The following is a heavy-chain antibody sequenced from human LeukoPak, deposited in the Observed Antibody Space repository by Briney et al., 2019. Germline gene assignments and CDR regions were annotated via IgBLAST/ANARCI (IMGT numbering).Heavy chain of an antibody. CDR3: AKYTGAQNYDPLKD. CDR2: IDASGRNT. D-gene: IGHD1-7*01. CDR1: GFTFSNFG. Sequence: GGSLRLSCAASGFTFSNFGMAWVRQAPGKGLEWVSAIDASGRNTHYAGSVKGRFSISRDNSKNTLILQMNSLRVEDTAVYYCAKYTGAQNYDPLKDWGQGTLVTVSS. J-gene: IGHJ4*02. V-gene: IGHV3-23*01.